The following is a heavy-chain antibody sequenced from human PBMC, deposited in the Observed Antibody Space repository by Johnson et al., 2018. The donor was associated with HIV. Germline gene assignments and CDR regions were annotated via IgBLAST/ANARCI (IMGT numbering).Heavy chain of an antibody. CDR1: RFIFDDHA. J-gene: IGHJ3*02. Sequence: VQLVESGGGLAQPGRSLRLSCAASRFIFDDHAMYWVRQSPGKGLEWVSGFNWNRGSIGYADSVKGRFTISRDNSKNTLYLQMNSLRAEDTAVYYCARVRIGRENAFDIWGQGTMVTVSS. CDR2: FNWNRGSI. CDR3: ARVRIGRENAFDI. V-gene: IGHV3-9*01. D-gene: IGHD1-26*01.